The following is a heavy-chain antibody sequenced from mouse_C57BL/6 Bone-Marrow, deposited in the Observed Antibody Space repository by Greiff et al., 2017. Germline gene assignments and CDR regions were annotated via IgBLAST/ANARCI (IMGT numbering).Heavy chain of an antibody. CDR3: ARWLLRVYYFDC. CDR1: GYTFTSYG. CDR2: IYPRSGNT. V-gene: IGHV1-81*01. Sequence: VQVVESGAELTRPGASVTLSCKASGYTFTSYGISWVKQRPGQGLEWIGEIYPRSGNTYYNEKVKGKATLTADKSSSTAYMELRSLTSEDSAVYFCARWLLRVYYFDCWGQGTTLTDSS. J-gene: IGHJ2*01. D-gene: IGHD2-3*01.